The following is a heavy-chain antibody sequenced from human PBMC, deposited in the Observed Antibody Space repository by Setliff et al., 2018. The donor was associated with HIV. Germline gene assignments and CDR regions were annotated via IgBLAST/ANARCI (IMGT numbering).Heavy chain of an antibody. V-gene: IGHV4-59*12. CDR1: GAPFSGFH. J-gene: IGHJ4*02. Sequence: SETLSLTCAVYGAPFSGFHWGWIRQPPGKGLEWIGNVYYTGSTNYNPSLKSQITISIDTSKNQLSLSLTSVTAADTAVYYCARVRLTMIMMVDYFDQWGQGTLVTVSS. CDR2: VYYTGST. CDR3: ARVRLTMIMMVDYFDQ. D-gene: IGHD3-22*01.